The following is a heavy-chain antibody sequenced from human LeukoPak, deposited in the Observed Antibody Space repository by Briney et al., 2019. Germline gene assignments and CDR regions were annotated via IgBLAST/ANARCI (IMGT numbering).Heavy chain of an antibody. Sequence: GGSLRLSCAASGFTFSSYALSWVRQAPGKGLEWVSAISGSGVGTYYADSVKGRFTISRDNSKNTLYLQMNSLRAEDTAEYYCARTYYYDSSGYFDYWGQGTLVTVSS. CDR3: ARTYYYDSSGYFDY. CDR2: ISGSGVGT. CDR1: GFTFSSYA. V-gene: IGHV3-23*01. D-gene: IGHD3-22*01. J-gene: IGHJ4*02.